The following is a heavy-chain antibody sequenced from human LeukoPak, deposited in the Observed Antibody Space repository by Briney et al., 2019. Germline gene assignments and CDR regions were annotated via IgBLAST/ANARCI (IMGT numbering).Heavy chain of an antibody. CDR3: ARGYYGSGSYYEPYYYYYYMDV. J-gene: IGHJ6*03. D-gene: IGHD3-10*01. CDR2: IYYSGST. V-gene: IGHV4-59*01. CDR1: GGSISSYY. Sequence: SSETLSLTCTVSGGSISSYYWSWIRRPPGKGLEWIGYIYYSGSTNYNPSLKSRVTISVDTSKNQFSLKLSSVTAADTAVYYCARGYYGSGSYYEPYYYYYYMDVWGKGTTVTISS.